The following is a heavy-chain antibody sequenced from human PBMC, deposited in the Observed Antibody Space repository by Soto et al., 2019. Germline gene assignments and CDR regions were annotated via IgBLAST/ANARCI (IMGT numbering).Heavy chain of an antibody. CDR3: AREWWEQTQRPYYYYGMDV. CDR1: GFTFSSYA. V-gene: IGHV3-30-3*01. D-gene: IGHD1-26*01. Sequence: LRLSCAASGFTFSSYAMHWVRQAPGKGLEWVAVISYDGSNKYYADSVKGRFTISRDNSKNTLYLQMNSLRAEDTAVYYCAREWWEQTQRPYYYYGMDVWGQGTTVTVSS. CDR2: ISYDGSNK. J-gene: IGHJ6*02.